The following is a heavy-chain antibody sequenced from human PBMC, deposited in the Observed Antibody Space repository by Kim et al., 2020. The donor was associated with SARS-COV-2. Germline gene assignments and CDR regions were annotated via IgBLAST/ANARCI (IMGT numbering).Heavy chain of an antibody. J-gene: IGHJ4*02. Sequence: SETLSLTCAVYGGSFSGYYWSWIRQPPGKGLEWIGEINHSGSTNYNPSLKSRVTISVDTSKNQFSLKLSSVTAADTAVYYCARFSYGSRGGFDYWGQGTL. CDR2: INHSGST. CDR1: GGSFSGYY. V-gene: IGHV4-34*01. CDR3: ARFSYGSRGGFDY. D-gene: IGHD3-10*01.